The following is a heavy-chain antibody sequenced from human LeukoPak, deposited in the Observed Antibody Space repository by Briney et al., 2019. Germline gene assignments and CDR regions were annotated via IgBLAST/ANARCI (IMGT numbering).Heavy chain of an antibody. Sequence: SETLSLTCTVSGGSISSSSYYWGWIRQPPGKGLEWIGSIYYSGSTYYNPSLKSRVTISVDTSKNQFSLKLSSVTAADTAVYYCARVNDILTGSNWFDPWGQGTLVTVSS. V-gene: IGHV4-39*07. CDR3: ARVNDILTGSNWFDP. J-gene: IGHJ5*02. D-gene: IGHD3-9*01. CDR2: IYYSGST. CDR1: GGSISSSSYY.